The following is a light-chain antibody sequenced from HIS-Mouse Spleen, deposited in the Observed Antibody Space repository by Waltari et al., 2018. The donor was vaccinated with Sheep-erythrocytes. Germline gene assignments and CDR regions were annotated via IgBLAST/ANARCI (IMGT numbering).Light chain of an antibody. Sequence: SYELTQPPSVSVSPGQTASITCSGDKLGDKYAFWYQQKPGQSPLLVIYQDSKRPSGIPERFSGSNSGNTATLTIGGTQAMDEADYYCQAWDSSTAVFGGGTKLTVL. J-gene: IGLJ2*01. CDR2: QDS. V-gene: IGLV3-1*01. CDR3: QAWDSSTAV. CDR1: KLGDKY.